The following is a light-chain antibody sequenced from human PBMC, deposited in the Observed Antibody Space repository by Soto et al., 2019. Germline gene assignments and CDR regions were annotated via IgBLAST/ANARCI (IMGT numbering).Light chain of an antibody. CDR3: QQSYSTPLT. Sequence: DIQMTQSPSSLSASVGDRVTITCRASQSISSYLNWYQQKPGKAPKLLIYAASSLQSGVPSRFSGSGSGTDFPLTISSLQPEDFATYYFQQSYSTPLTVGQGTKVEIK. CDR1: QSISSY. V-gene: IGKV1-39*01. J-gene: IGKJ1*01. CDR2: AAS.